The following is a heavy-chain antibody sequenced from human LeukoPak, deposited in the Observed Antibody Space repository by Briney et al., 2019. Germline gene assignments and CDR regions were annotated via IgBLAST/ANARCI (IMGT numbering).Heavy chain of an antibody. V-gene: IGHV3-23*01. CDR1: GFTFSSYW. CDR3: AKDGVVPAAPFDY. D-gene: IGHD2-2*01. Sequence: GGSLRLSCAASGFTFSSYWMSWVRQAPGKGLEGVSAISGSGGSTYYADSVKGRFTISRDNSKNTLYLQMNSLRAEDTAVYYCAKDGVVPAAPFDYWGQGTLVTVSS. J-gene: IGHJ4*02. CDR2: ISGSGGST.